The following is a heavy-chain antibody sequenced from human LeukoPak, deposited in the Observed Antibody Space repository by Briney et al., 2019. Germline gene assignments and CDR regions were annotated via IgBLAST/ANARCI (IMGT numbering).Heavy chain of an antibody. CDR2: ISSNGGST. CDR3: ARAGITEDYYFDY. CDR1: GFTFGSYA. D-gene: IGHD3-16*01. J-gene: IGHJ4*02. V-gene: IGHV3-64*01. Sequence: GGSLRLSCAASGFTFGSYAMHWVRQAPGKGLEYVSAISSNGGSTYYANSVKGRFTISRDNSKNTLYLQMGSLRAEDMAVYYCARAGITEDYYFDYWGQGTLVTVSS.